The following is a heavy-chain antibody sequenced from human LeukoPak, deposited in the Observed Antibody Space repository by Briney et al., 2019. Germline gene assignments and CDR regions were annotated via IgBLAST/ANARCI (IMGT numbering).Heavy chain of an antibody. CDR2: IHASGNT. Sequence: PSETLSLTCTVSGGSISSYYWTWSRQPAGKGLEYLWRIHASGNTYYNPSLNIRVAISIDTAKNQFSLPVSSVAAADTAVYYCASDLGYEYYFYYYLDVWGKGTTVTVSS. D-gene: IGHD2-2*01. J-gene: IGHJ6*03. CDR1: GGSISSYY. V-gene: IGHV4-4*07. CDR3: ASDLGYEYYFYYYLDV.